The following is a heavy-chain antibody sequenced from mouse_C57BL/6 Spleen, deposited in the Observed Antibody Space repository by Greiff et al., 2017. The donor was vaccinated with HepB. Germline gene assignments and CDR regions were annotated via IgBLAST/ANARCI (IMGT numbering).Heavy chain of an antibody. D-gene: IGHD1-1*01. V-gene: IGHV5-16*01. J-gene: IGHJ1*03. CDR3: ARDSLYGSSYRYFDV. Sequence: EVQLVESEGGLVQPGSSMKLSCTASGFTFSDYYMAWVRQVPEKGLEWVANINYDGSSTYYLDSLKSRFIISRDNAKNILYLQMSSLKSEDTATYYCARDSLYGSSYRYFDVWGTGTTVTVSS. CDR1: GFTFSDYY. CDR2: INYDGSST.